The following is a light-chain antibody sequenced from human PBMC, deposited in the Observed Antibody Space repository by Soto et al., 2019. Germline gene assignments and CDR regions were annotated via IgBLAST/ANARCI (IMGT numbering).Light chain of an antibody. V-gene: IGKV3-11*02. J-gene: IGKJ4*01. Sequence: VLTQSPDTLSLSPGERATLSCRATETVGSNLAWFQQKPGQTPRLLIYDASTRVTGIPARFRGSGYGRDFTLTISSLEPEDFAVYYWQQRSVWPPLNFGGGTKVESK. CDR1: ETVGSN. CDR3: QQRSVWPPLN. CDR2: DAS.